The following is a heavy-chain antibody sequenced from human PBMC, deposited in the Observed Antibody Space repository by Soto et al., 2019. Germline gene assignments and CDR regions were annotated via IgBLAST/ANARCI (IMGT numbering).Heavy chain of an antibody. CDR3: AKDPASGWYLAGDY. Sequence: GGSLRLSCAASGFTFSSYAMSWVRQAPGKGLEWVSAISGSGGSTYYADSVKGRFTISRDNSKNTLYLQMNSLRAEDTAVYYCAKDPASGWYLAGDYWGQGTLVTVSS. D-gene: IGHD6-19*01. J-gene: IGHJ4*02. V-gene: IGHV3-23*01. CDR2: ISGSGGST. CDR1: GFTFSSYA.